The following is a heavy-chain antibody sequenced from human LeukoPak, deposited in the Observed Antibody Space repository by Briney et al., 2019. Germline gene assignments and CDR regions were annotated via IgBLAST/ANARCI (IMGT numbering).Heavy chain of an antibody. J-gene: IGHJ4*02. CDR1: GFRFSIYT. Sequence: GGSLRLSCAASGFRFSIYTMRWVRQAPGKGPRTLAGRIGSGYNTSYADSVKGRFTISRDNSKNTLYLQMNSLRVEDTAIYYCAKDLLQGDGYWDIDSWGQGTLVSVSS. CDR3: AKDLLQGDGYWDIDS. CDR2: RIGSGYNT. V-gene: IGHV3-23*01. D-gene: IGHD5-24*01.